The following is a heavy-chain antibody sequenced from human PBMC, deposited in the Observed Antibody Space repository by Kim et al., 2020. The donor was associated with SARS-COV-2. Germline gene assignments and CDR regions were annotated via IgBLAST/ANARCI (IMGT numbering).Heavy chain of an antibody. D-gene: IGHD1-1*01. V-gene: IGHV3-53*01. J-gene: IGHJ3*02. CDR3: ARGGGNLPWDI. CDR1: GFSVINNF. CDR2: IYSGGDI. Sequence: GGSLRLSCAVSGFSVINNFMTWLRQAPGKGLEWVSLIYSGGDIHYADSVRGRFTISRDSSNNTLYLQMNNLRVDDTAVYYCARGGGNLPWDIWCQGTVVTVSS.